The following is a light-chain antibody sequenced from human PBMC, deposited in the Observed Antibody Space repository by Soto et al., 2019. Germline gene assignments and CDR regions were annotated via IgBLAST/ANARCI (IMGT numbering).Light chain of an antibody. CDR3: QQYGSSPRT. J-gene: IGKJ2*01. Sequence: EIVLTQSPGTLSLSPGERTTLSCRASQSVRSSNLAWYQQKPGQAPRLLIYGASSRATGIPDRFSGSGSGTDFPLTISRLEPEDFAVYYCQQYGSSPRTLGQGTKLEIK. V-gene: IGKV3-20*01. CDR2: GAS. CDR1: QSVRSSN.